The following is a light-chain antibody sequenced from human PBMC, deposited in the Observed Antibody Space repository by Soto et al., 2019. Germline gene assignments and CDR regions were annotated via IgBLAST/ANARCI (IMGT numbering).Light chain of an antibody. V-gene: IGKV3-20*01. J-gene: IGKJ2*01. CDR2: GAS. CDR1: QSVSSSY. CDR3: QQYGGSSLYT. Sequence: EIVLTQSPGTLSLSPGERATLSCRASQSVSSSYLGWYQQKPGQAPRLLIYGASTTATGIPDRFSGSGSGTDFTLTISRLDPEDFAVYYCQQYGGSSLYTFGQGTKLEIK.